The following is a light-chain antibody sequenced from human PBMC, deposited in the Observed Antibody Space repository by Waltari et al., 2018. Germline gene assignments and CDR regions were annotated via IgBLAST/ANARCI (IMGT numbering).Light chain of an antibody. Sequence: SYELTQPPSVSVSPGQTASITCSGDQLGDKYACWYQQKPGQSPVLVIYQDSKRPSGIPERFSGSNSGNTATLTSRGTQAMDEADYYCQAWDSSTVVFGGGTKLTVL. J-gene: IGLJ2*01. CDR3: QAWDSSTVV. CDR2: QDS. V-gene: IGLV3-1*01. CDR1: QLGDKY.